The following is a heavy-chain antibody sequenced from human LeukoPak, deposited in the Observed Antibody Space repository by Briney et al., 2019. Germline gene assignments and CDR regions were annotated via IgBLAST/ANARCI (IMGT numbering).Heavy chain of an antibody. CDR3: AKDRCSNGVGCYYYYMDV. CDR1: GFTFSSYS. J-gene: IGHJ6*03. V-gene: IGHV3-21*01. D-gene: IGHD2-8*01. CDR2: ISSSSSYI. Sequence: GGSLRLSCAASGFTFSSYSMNWVRQAPGKGLEWVSSISSSSSYIYYADSVKGRFSISRDSSKNILYLQMNSLRAEDTAVYYCAKDRCSNGVGCYYYYMDVWGKGTTVTISS.